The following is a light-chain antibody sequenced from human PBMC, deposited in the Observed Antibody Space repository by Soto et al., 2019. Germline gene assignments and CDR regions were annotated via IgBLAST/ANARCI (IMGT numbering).Light chain of an antibody. Sequence: DIQMTQSPSFVSASVGDTVTITCRASQDISNWLAWYQQKPGKAPRFLIFAAANLHSGVPSRFSGGGSGTDFTLAISCLQPEDFASYYCQQADSFPFTFGGGTKVEIK. V-gene: IGKV1-12*01. CDR1: QDISNW. CDR2: AAA. CDR3: QQADSFPFT. J-gene: IGKJ4*01.